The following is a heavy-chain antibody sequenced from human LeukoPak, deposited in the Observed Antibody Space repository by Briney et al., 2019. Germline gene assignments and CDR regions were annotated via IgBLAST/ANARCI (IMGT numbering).Heavy chain of an antibody. Sequence: ASVKVSCKASGYTFTSYYIHWVRQAPGHGLEWLGIINPSGGSTTYAQKFQGRVTMTSDTSTSTVYMDLSSLKSEDTAVFYCARALSGYSSSRSFDYWGQGTLVTVSS. CDR2: INPSGGST. V-gene: IGHV1-46*01. CDR1: GYTFTSYY. CDR3: ARALSGYSSSRSFDY. J-gene: IGHJ4*02. D-gene: IGHD6-6*01.